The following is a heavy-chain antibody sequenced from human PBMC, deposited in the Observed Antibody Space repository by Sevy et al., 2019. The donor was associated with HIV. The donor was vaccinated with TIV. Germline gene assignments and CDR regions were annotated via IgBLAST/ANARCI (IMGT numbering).Heavy chain of an antibody. CDR2: IKQDGSEK. CDR3: ARTGGSYDYGMDV. J-gene: IGHJ6*02. CDR1: EFTFSSYW. Sequence: GGSLRLSCASSEFTFSSYWMSWVRQAPGKGLEWVANIKQDGSEKYYVDSVKGRFTISRDNAKNSLYLQMNSLRAEDTAVYYCARTGGSYDYGMDVWGQGTTVTVSS. D-gene: IGHD2-8*02. V-gene: IGHV3-7*01.